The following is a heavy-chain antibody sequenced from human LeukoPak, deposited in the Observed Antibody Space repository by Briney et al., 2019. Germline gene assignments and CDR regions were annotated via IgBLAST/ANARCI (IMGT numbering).Heavy chain of an antibody. CDR2: IGGDGGST. V-gene: IGHV3-23*01. J-gene: IGHJ4*02. D-gene: IGHD1-26*01. CDR1: GFTFSNYA. Sequence: PPGGSLRLSCAASGFTFSNYAMTWVRQAPGKGLEWDSAIGGDGGSTDYADSVKGRFTISRDNSKNTLYLQMNSLRAEDTALYYCAKRVGGTPDYWGLGTLVTVSS. CDR3: AKRVGGTPDY.